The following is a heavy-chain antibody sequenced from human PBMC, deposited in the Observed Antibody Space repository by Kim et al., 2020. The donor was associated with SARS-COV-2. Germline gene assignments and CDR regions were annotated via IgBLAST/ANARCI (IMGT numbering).Heavy chain of an antibody. CDR3: AREYYYGSGSSYYYYGMDV. Sequence: GGSLRLSCAASGFTFSDYYMSWIRQAPGKGLEWVSYISSSGSTIYYADSVKGRFTISRDNAKNSLCLQMNSLRAEDTAVYYCAREYYYGSGSSYYYYGMDVWGQGTTVTVSS. CDR1: GFTFSDYY. J-gene: IGHJ6*02. V-gene: IGHV3-11*01. CDR2: ISSSGSTI. D-gene: IGHD3-10*01.